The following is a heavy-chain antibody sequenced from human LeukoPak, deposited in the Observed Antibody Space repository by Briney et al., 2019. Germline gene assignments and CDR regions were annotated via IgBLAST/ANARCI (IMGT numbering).Heavy chain of an antibody. V-gene: IGHV4-4*07. D-gene: IGHD2-21*02. CDR3: ARRAGSTAWSFDS. CDR2: IYFSEGP. Sequence: SETLSLTCTVSGVSINDYYWTWIRQPAGKRLEWIGQIYFSEGPKYNPSLESRVTMSVDTSKKQFSLQLTFVTVADTGVYYCARRAGSTAWSFDSWGQGTQVTVSS. J-gene: IGHJ4*02. CDR1: GVSINDYY.